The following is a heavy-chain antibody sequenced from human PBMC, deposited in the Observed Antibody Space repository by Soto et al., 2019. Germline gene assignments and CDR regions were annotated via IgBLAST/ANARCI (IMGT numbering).Heavy chain of an antibody. CDR1: GFPFSSYG. CDR3: ARDVYSGYDGFDY. CDR2: IGYDGSNK. V-gene: IGHV3-33*01. Sequence: QVQLVESGGGVVQPGRSLRLSCEAFGFPFSSYGRHGVRQAQGRGLEGGEVIGYDGSNKYFADSVKGRFTISRDNSKNTLYLQMNSLRAEDTAVYYCARDVYSGYDGFDYWGQGTLVTVSS. D-gene: IGHD5-12*01. J-gene: IGHJ4*02.